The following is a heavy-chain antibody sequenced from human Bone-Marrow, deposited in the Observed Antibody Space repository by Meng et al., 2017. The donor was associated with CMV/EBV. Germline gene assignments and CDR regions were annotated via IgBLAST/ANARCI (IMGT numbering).Heavy chain of an antibody. Sequence: GGSLRLSCAASGSTFSSYEMNWVRQAPGKGLEWVSYISSSGSTIYYADSVKGRFTISRDNAKNSLYLQMNSLRAEDTAVYYCARALDIVVVPSRLGLDYWGQGTLVTVSS. J-gene: IGHJ4*02. CDR1: GSTFSSYE. V-gene: IGHV3-48*03. D-gene: IGHD2-2*03. CDR2: ISSSGSTI. CDR3: ARALDIVVVPSRLGLDY.